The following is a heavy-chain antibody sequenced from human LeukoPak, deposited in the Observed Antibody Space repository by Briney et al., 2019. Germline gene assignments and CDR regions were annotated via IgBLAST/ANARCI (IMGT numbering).Heavy chain of an antibody. Sequence: SSETLSLTCTVSGGSISSYYWSWIRQPPGKGLEWIGYIYYSGSTNYNPSLKSRVTISVDTSKNQFSLKLSSVTAADTAVHYCARDAGSSSVWDVWGQGTTVTVSS. CDR2: IYYSGST. CDR3: ARDAGSSSVWDV. D-gene: IGHD6-13*01. J-gene: IGHJ6*02. V-gene: IGHV4-59*01. CDR1: GGSISSYY.